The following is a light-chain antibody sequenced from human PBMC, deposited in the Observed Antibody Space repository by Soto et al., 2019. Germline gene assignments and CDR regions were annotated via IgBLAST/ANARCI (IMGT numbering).Light chain of an antibody. Sequence: DIQMTQSPSSLSASVGDRVTFTCRASQSISNRLAWYQQKPGKAPKLLIYKASTLESGVPSRFSGSGSGTEFTLTISSLQADDFAIYYCQQYNGYRLAFGGGTKV. J-gene: IGKJ4*01. CDR3: QQYNGYRLA. CDR2: KAS. CDR1: QSISNR. V-gene: IGKV1-5*03.